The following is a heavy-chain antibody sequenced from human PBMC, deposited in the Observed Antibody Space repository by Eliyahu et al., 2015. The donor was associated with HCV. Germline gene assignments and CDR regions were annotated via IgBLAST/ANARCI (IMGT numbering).Heavy chain of an antibody. D-gene: IGHD6-13*01. CDR2: INHSGST. Sequence: QVQLQQWGAGLLKPSETLSLTCAVYGGSFSGYYWSWIRQPPGKGLEWIGEINHSGSTNYNPSLKSRVTISVDTSKNQFSLKLSSVTAADTAVYYCAREGTYSSSWYENWFDPWGQGTLVTVSS. V-gene: IGHV4-34*01. CDR3: AREGTYSSSWYENWFDP. J-gene: IGHJ5*02. CDR1: GGSFSGYY.